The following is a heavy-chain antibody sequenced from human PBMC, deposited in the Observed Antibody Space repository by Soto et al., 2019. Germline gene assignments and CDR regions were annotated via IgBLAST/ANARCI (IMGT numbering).Heavy chain of an antibody. D-gene: IGHD2-8*01. V-gene: IGHV4-4*07. CDR2: IYTSGST. J-gene: IGHJ6*02. Sequence: SETLSLTCTVSGGSISSYYWSWIRQPAGKGLEWIGRIYTSGSTNYNPSLKSRVTMSVDTSKNQFSLKLSSVTAADTAVYYCARDPTLAEPLLMVYADYYYYGMDVWGQGTTVTVSS. CDR3: ARDPTLAEPLLMVYADYYYYGMDV. CDR1: GGSISSYY.